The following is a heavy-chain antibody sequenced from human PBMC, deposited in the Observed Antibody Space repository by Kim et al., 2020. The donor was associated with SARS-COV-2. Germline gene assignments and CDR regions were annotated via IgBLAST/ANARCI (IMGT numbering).Heavy chain of an antibody. CDR3: VTAESYVDASGYRRTHYYGVDV. Sequence: ASVKVSCEASGYTFTSYDINWVRQATGQGLEWMGWMNPNSGNTGYAQKFQGRVTMTRNTSISTAYMELTSLRSEDTAVYYCVTAESYVDASGYRRTHYYGVDVWGQGTTVTVSS. CDR1: GYTFTSYD. V-gene: IGHV1-8*02. J-gene: IGHJ6*02. CDR2: MNPNSGNT. D-gene: IGHD3-22*01.